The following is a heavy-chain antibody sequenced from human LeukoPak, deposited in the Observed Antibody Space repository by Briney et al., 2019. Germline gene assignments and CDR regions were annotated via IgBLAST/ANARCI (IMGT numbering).Heavy chain of an antibody. D-gene: IGHD5-12*01. Sequence: SETLSLTCIVSGGSIRSSYYYWGWIRQPPGKGLEWIGSIYDSGSTYYNPSLKSRVTISVDTSKNQFSLKLSSVTAADTAVYYCARDDIVKYGMDVWGQGTTVTVSS. CDR2: IYDSGST. CDR1: GGSIRSSYYY. J-gene: IGHJ6*02. V-gene: IGHV4-39*02. CDR3: ARDDIVKYGMDV.